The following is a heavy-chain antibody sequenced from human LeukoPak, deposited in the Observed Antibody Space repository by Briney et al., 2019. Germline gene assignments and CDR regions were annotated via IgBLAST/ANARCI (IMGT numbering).Heavy chain of an antibody. Sequence: PEGSLRLSCAASGFVFSSLDMGWVRQTPGKGLEWVSAITNSGDATYYADSVKGRFTISRDNSKNTLFLQMNSLRAEDTAVYFCAKDARRSSGWWFFDHWGQGTLVTVSS. CDR2: ITNSGDAT. CDR3: AKDARRSSGWWFFDH. D-gene: IGHD6-19*01. V-gene: IGHV3-23*01. J-gene: IGHJ4*02. CDR1: GFVFSSLD.